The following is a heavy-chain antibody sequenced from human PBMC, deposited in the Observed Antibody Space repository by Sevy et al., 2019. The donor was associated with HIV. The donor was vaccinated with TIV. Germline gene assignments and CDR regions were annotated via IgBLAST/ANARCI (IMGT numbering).Heavy chain of an antibody. CDR2: IYSGGST. CDR1: GFIVSSYY. V-gene: IGHV3-53*01. D-gene: IGHD6-6*01. Sequence: GGSLRLSCAASGFIVSSYYMNWVRQAPGKGLEWVSVIYSGGSTYYTDPVKGRFTMSRDISKNTLYLQMNSLRAEDTAVYFCARGSIGVDYWGQGTLVTVSS. CDR3: ARGSIGVDY. J-gene: IGHJ4*02.